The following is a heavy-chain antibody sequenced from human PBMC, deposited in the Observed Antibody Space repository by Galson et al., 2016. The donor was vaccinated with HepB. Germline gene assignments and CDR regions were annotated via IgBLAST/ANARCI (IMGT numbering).Heavy chain of an antibody. J-gene: IGHJ4*02. D-gene: IGHD3-16*01. CDR1: GFIFSVYN. CDR3: ARDDYFRLGY. V-gene: IGHV3-48*02. Sequence: SLRLSCAASGFIFSVYNMNWARQAPGKGLEWFAWITSSSDTMYYADSVKGRFTISRDNAKNSLYLEMNSLRDEDTAVYYCARDDYFRLGYWGQGTLVTVSS. CDR2: ITSSSDTM.